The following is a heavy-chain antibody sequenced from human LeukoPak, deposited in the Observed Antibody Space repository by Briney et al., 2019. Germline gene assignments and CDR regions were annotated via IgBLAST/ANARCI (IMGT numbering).Heavy chain of an antibody. CDR3: AKDLGMVRGVPDAFDI. CDR1: GFTFSSYA. D-gene: IGHD3-10*01. CDR2: ISGSDGST. J-gene: IGHJ3*02. Sequence: PGGSLRLSCAASGFTFSSYAMSWVRQAPGKGLEWVSAISGSDGSTYYADSVKGRFTISRDNSKNTLYLQMNSLRAEDTAVYYCAKDLGMVRGVPDAFDIWGQGTMVTVSS. V-gene: IGHV3-23*01.